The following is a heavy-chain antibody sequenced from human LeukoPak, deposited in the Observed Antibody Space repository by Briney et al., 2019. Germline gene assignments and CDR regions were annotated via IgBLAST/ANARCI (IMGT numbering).Heavy chain of an antibody. J-gene: IGHJ3*02. CDR2: IYHSGST. V-gene: IGHV4-34*01. D-gene: IGHD3-3*01. CDR3: ARVTIRDAFDI. CDR1: GGSFSGYY. Sequence: PSETLSLTCAVYGGSFSGYYWSWIRQPPGKGLEWIGYIYHSGSTYCNPSLKSRVTISVDRSKNQFSLKLSSVTAADTAVYYCARVTIRDAFDIWGQGTMVTVSS.